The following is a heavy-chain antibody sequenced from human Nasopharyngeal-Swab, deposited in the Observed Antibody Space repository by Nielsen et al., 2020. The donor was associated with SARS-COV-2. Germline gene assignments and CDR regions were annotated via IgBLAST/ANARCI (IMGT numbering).Heavy chain of an antibody. Sequence: GESLKISCAASGFTFSSYAMSWVRQAPGKGLEWGSAISGSGGSTYYADSVKGRFTISRDNSKNTPYLQMNSLRAEDTAVYYCAKSLTHFLAVAGMGGGYYFDYWGQGTLVTVSS. V-gene: IGHV3-23*01. CDR3: AKSLTHFLAVAGMGGGYYFDY. CDR1: GFTFSSYA. J-gene: IGHJ4*02. D-gene: IGHD6-19*01. CDR2: ISGSGGST.